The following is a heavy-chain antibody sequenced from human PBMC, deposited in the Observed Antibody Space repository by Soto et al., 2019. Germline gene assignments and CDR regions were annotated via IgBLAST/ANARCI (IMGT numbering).Heavy chain of an antibody. Sequence: PSETLSLTCTVSGGSISSSSYYWGWIRQPPGKGLEWIGSIYYSGSTYYNPSLKSRVTISVDTSKNQFSLKLSSVTAADTAVYYCARRLGYCSSTSCYGDYWGQGTLVTVSS. J-gene: IGHJ4*02. V-gene: IGHV4-39*01. CDR1: GGSISSSSYY. CDR3: ARRLGYCSSTSCYGDY. CDR2: IYYSGST. D-gene: IGHD2-2*01.